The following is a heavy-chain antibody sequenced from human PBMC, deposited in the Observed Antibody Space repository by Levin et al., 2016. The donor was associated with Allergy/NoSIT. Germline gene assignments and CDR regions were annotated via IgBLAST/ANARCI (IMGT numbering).Heavy chain of an antibody. V-gene: IGHV5-51*01. J-gene: IGHJ6*02. CDR3: ARPGTTSYGMDV. CDR2: IYPGDSDT. D-gene: IGHD1-1*01. Sequence: VRQMPGKGLEWMGVIYPGDSDTRYSPSFQGQVTISADKSISTAYLQWSSLKASDTAMYYCARPGTTSYGMDVWGQGTTVTVSS.